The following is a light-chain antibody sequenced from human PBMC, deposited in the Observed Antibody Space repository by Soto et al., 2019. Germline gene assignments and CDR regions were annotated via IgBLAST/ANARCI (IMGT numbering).Light chain of an antibody. J-gene: IGKJ1*01. CDR3: QEYMSYPET. Sequence: DIPMTQSPSTLSASVGDRVTITCRASQSISTWVAWYQQKPGKAPEILIYRASSLESWVPSRFSGSGSGTEFTLTISSLHPDDFATYFCQEYMSYPETFGRGTKVEIK. CDR1: QSISTW. CDR2: RAS. V-gene: IGKV1-5*03.